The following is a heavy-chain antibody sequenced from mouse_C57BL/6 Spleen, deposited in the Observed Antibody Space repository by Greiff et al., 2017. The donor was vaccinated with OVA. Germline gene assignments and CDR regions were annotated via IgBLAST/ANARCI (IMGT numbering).Heavy chain of an antibody. Sequence: VQLQQSGPGMVKSSQSLSLTCTVTGYSITSGYDWHWIRHFPGNKLEWMGYISYSGSTNYNPSLKSRISITHDTSKNHFFLKLNSVTTEDTATYYCARGWSPYFDVWGTGTTVTVSS. CDR1: GYSITSGYD. CDR2: ISYSGST. J-gene: IGHJ1*03. V-gene: IGHV3-1*01. D-gene: IGHD2-3*01. CDR3: ARGWSPYFDV.